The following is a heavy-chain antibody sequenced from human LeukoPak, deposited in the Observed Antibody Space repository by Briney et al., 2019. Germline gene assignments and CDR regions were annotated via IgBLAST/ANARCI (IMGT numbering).Heavy chain of an antibody. CDR1: GYSFSSYW. J-gene: IGHJ3*02. Sequence: GESLKISCKGSGYSFSSYWIAWVRQLPGKGLEWMGIIYPGDSDTRYSPSFQGQVTISADKSISTAYLQWSSLKASDTAMYYCARHPSNPYGGDAFDIWGQGTMVTVSP. CDR2: IYPGDSDT. V-gene: IGHV5-51*01. CDR3: ARHPSNPYGGDAFDI. D-gene: IGHD3-16*01.